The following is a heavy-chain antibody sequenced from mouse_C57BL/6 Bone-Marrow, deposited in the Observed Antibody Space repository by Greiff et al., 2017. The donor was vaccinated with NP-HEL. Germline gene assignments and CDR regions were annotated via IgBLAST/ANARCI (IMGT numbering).Heavy chain of an antibody. CDR2: IDPANGNT. CDR3: ASRGLYYYGSSYGIDY. J-gene: IGHJ2*01. Sequence: VHVKQSVAELVRPGASVKLSCTASGFNIKNTYMHWVKQRPEQGLEWIGRIDPANGNTKYAPKFQGKATITADTSSNTAYLQLSSLTSEDTAIYYCASRGLYYYGSSYGIDYWGQGTTLTVSS. CDR1: GFNIKNTY. V-gene: IGHV14-3*01. D-gene: IGHD1-1*01.